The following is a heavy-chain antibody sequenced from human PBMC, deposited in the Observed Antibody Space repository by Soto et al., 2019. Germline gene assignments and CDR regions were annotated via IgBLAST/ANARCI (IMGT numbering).Heavy chain of an antibody. CDR1: GFTFDDYA. J-gene: IGHJ3*02. CDR3: AKSKGDLEILKTTVTAVWGPFHI. V-gene: IGHV3-9*01. D-gene: IGHD4-17*01. CDR2: ISWNSGNR. Sequence: EVLLVESGGGLVQPGRSLRLSCAASGFTFDDYAMHWVRQAPGKGPEWGSGISWNSGNRGYADSVKGRFTVSRDNANKSLYLQMNRLKPEETAVYYCAKSKGDLEILKTTVTAVWGPFHIWGQGTRVTVSS.